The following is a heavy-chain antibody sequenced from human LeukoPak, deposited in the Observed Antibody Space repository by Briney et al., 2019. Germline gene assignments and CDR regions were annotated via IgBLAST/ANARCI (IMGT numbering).Heavy chain of an antibody. CDR2: INWNGGST. Sequence: GGSLRLSCAASGFTFSSFEMNWVRQAPGKGLEWVSGINWNGGSTGYADSVKGRFTISRDNAKNSLYLQMNSLRAEDTALYYCATSAAGNYYYYMDVWGKGTTVTVSS. CDR3: ATSAAGNYYYYMDV. V-gene: IGHV3-20*04. D-gene: IGHD6-13*01. J-gene: IGHJ6*03. CDR1: GFTFSSFE.